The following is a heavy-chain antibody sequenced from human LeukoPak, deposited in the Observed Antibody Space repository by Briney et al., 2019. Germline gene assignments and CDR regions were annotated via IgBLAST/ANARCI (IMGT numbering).Heavy chain of an antibody. CDR2: ISGSGGST. Sequence: GGSLRLSCAASGFTFSSYAMSWVRQAPGKGLEWVSAISGSGGSTYYADSVKGRFTTSRDNSKNTLYLQMNSLRAEDTAVYYCAKYHSYGSIEYFQHWGQGTLVTVSS. CDR3: AKYHSYGSIEYFQH. CDR1: GFTFSSYA. D-gene: IGHD5-18*01. V-gene: IGHV3-23*01. J-gene: IGHJ1*01.